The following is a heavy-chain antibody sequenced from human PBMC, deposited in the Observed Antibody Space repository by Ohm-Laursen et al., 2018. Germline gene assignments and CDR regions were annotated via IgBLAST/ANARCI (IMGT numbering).Heavy chain of an antibody. CDR2: ISYDGSNK. CDR3: AKTASLDV. V-gene: IGHV3-30*18. CDR1: GFTFSSYG. J-gene: IGHJ6*02. Sequence: SLRLSCAGSGFTFSSYGMHWVRQAPGKGLEWVAVISYDGSNKYYADSVKGRFTISRDNSKNTLYLQMNSLRAEDTAVYYCAKTASLDVWGQGTTVTVSS.